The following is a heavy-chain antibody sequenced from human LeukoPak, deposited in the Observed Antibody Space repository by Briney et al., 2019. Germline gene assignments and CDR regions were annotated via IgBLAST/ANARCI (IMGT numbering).Heavy chain of an antibody. D-gene: IGHD4-4*01. Sequence: PGRSLRLSCAASGFTFSRYAMHWVRQAPGKGLEWVAVISYDGSNKYYADSVKGRFTISRDNSKNTLYLQMNSLRAEDTAVYYCARSSTVEAFDYWGQGTLVTVSS. J-gene: IGHJ4*02. CDR1: GFTFSRYA. CDR3: ARSSTVEAFDY. V-gene: IGHV3-30-3*01. CDR2: ISYDGSNK.